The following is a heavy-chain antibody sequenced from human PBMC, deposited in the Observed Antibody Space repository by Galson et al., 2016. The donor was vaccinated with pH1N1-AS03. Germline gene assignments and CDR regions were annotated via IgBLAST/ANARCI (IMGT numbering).Heavy chain of an antibody. CDR2: FIPILGTV. V-gene: IGHV1-69*13. CDR3: ARDSTITGTTEDDALDI. J-gene: IGHJ3*02. CDR1: GGTFSNYA. D-gene: IGHD1-14*01. Sequence: SVKVSCKASGGTFSNYAISWVRQAPGQGLEWMGGFIPILGTVNYAQKFQGRVTITADESTSAAYMELSSLRSEDTAVYYCARDSTITGTTEDDALDIWGQGTMVIVSS.